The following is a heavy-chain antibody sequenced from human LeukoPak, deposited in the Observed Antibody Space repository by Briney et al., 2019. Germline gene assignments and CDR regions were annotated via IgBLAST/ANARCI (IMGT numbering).Heavy chain of an antibody. J-gene: IGHJ3*02. Sequence: PSETLSLTCTVSGCSVSSAGYYWSWIRQPPGKGLEFSGYIHYSGSTNYNPSLKSRVTISVDTSKNQFSLKLSSVTAADTAVYYCARGSTLYYDILTGYYTPGPFDIWGQGTMFTVSS. V-gene: IGHV4-61*08. D-gene: IGHD3-9*01. CDR2: IHYSGST. CDR1: GCSVSSAGYY. CDR3: ARGSTLYYDILTGYYTPGPFDI.